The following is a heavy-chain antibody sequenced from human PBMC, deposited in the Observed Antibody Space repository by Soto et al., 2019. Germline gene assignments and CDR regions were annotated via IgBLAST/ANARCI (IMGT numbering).Heavy chain of an antibody. J-gene: IGHJ4*02. V-gene: IGHV1-69*08. CDR2: LIPILGIA. CDR1: GGTFSSYT. D-gene: IGHD2-15*01. CDR3: AREGCSGGSCYPSGY. Sequence: QVQLVQSGAEVKKPGSSVKVSCKASGGTFSSYTISWVRQAPGQGLEWMGRLIPILGIANYAQKFQGRVTITADKSTSTAYMELSSLRSEDTAVYYCAREGCSGGSCYPSGYWGQGTLVTVSS.